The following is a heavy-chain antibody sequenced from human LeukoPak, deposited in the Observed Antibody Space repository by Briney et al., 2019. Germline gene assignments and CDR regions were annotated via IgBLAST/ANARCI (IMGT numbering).Heavy chain of an antibody. CDR3: ARDPMVRGSDWFDP. CDR2: INPNSGGT. V-gene: IGHV1-2*02. D-gene: IGHD3-10*01. J-gene: IGHJ5*02. Sequence: ASVKVSCKASGYTFTRYYMHWVRQAPGHALEWMGWINPNSGGTNYAQKFQGRVTMTRDTSISTAYMELSRLRSDDTAVYYCARDPMVRGSDWFDPWGQGTLVTVSS. CDR1: GYTFTRYY.